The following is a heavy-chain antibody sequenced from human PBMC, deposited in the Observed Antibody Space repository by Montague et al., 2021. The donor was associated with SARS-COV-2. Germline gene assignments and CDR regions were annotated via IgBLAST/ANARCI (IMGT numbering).Heavy chain of an antibody. CDR1: GGSMTDSY. J-gene: IGHJ1*01. CDR2: IYFSGST. Sequence: SETLSLTCTVSGGSMTDSYWSWIRQPPGKGLEYIGYIYFSGSTNYNPSLKSRLTISVDTSKNQFSLKLSSVTAADTAVYFCTRLSLGWKTDWGQGTLVTVSS. CDR3: TRLSLGWKTD. D-gene: IGHD1-1*01. V-gene: IGHV4-59*08.